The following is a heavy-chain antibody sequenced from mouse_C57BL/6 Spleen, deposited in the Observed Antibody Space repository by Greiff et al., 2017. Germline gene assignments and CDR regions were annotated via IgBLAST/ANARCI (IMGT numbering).Heavy chain of an antibody. CDR1: GYAFSSSW. CDR3: ARGDSSGPWFAY. CDR2: IYPGDGDT. Sequence: QVQLQQSGPELVKPGASVKLSCKASGYAFSSSWMNWVKQRPGKGLEWIGRIYPGDGDTNYNGKFKGKATLTADKSSSTAYMQLSSLTSEDSAVYFCARGDSSGPWFAYWGQGTLVTVSA. J-gene: IGHJ3*01. V-gene: IGHV1-82*01. D-gene: IGHD3-2*02.